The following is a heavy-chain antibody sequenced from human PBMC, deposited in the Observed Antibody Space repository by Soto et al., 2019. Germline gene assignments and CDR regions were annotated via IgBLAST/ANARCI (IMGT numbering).Heavy chain of an antibody. CDR2: IYHSGST. J-gene: IGHJ4*02. CDR1: GYSISSGYY. V-gene: IGHV4-38-2*01. Sequence: SETLSLTCAVSGYSISSGYYWGWIRQPPGKGLEWIGSIYHSGSTYYNPSLKSRVTISVDTSKNQFSLKLSSVTAADTAVYYCARWAHVRDGYNKPLDYWGQGTLVTVSS. D-gene: IGHD5-12*01. CDR3: ARWAHVRDGYNKPLDY.